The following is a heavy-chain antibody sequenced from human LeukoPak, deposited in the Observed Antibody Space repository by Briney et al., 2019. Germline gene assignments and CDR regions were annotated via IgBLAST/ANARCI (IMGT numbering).Heavy chain of an antibody. J-gene: IGHJ4*02. CDR2: MNPNSGTT. CDR3: ARVSVEYNWNSFDY. Sequence: ATVRVSCKASGYTFTSYDFNWVRQAPGQGPEWIGWMNPNSGTTGYAQKFQGRVTMTRDTSTSTVYMELSSLRSEDTAVYYCARVSVEYNWNSFDYWGQGTLVTVSS. CDR1: GYTFTSYD. D-gene: IGHD1-7*01. V-gene: IGHV1-8*01.